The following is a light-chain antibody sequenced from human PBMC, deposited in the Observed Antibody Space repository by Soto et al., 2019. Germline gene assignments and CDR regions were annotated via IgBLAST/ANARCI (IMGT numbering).Light chain of an antibody. Sequence: DIQMTQSPSTLSGSVGDRVTITCRASQTISSWLAWYQQIPGKAPKLLIYKASTLKSGVPSRFRGSGSGTEFTLTISRLQPDDFETYYCQHYNSYSEAFGQGTKVDIK. CDR1: QTISSW. CDR2: KAS. J-gene: IGKJ1*01. V-gene: IGKV1-5*03. CDR3: QHYNSYSEA.